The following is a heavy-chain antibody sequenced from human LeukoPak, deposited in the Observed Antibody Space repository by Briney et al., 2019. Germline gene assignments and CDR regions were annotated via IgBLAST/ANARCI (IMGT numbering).Heavy chain of an antibody. V-gene: IGHV3-30-3*01. D-gene: IGHD2-15*01. CDR2: ISYDGSNK. CDR1: GFTFSSYA. J-gene: IGHJ1*01. Sequence: PGGSLRLSCAASGFTFSSYAMHWVRQAPGKGLEWVAVISYDGSNKYYADSVKGRFTISRDNSKNTLYLQMNSLRAEDTAVYYCARRGYCSGGSCGGFEHWGQGTLVTVSS. CDR3: ARRGYCSGGSCGGFEH.